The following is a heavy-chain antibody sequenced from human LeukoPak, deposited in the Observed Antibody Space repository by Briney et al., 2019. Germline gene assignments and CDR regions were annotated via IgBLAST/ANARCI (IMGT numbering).Heavy chain of an antibody. CDR2: IYKSGST. Sequence: PSGTLSLTCAVSGGSISSYYCSWVRQPPGKGPEWIGYIYKSGSTKYNPSLKSRVTISVDTSKNHFSLKLSSVTAADTAVYYCASSTGWPGFDNWGQGTLITVSS. J-gene: IGHJ4*02. V-gene: IGHV4-59*01. CDR1: GGSISSYY. CDR3: ASSTGWPGFDN. D-gene: IGHD2-8*02.